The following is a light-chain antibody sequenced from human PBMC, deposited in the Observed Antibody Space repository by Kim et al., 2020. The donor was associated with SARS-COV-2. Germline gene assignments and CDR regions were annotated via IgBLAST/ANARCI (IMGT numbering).Light chain of an antibody. Sequence: SSELTQDPAVSVALGQTVRITCQGDSLRSYYASWYQQKPGQAPVLVIYGKNNRPSGIPDRFSVSSSGNTASLTITGAQAEDEADYYCTSRDSSGNYVFGT. J-gene: IGLJ1*01. V-gene: IGLV3-19*01. CDR1: SLRSYY. CDR3: TSRDSSGNYV. CDR2: GKN.